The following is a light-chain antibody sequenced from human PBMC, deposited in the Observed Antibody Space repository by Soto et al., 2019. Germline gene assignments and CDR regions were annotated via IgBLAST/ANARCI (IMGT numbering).Light chain of an antibody. Sequence: QSVLSQPPSLSAAPGQTVTISCTGNSSNLGAGYDVHWYQQLPGAAPKLVIFGNRNRPSGVPERFSGSKSGTSASLAITGLQAEDEADYYCQAYDYSLTAAVFGGGTKLTVL. V-gene: IGLV1-40*01. CDR1: SSNLGAGYD. CDR3: QAYDYSLTAAV. J-gene: IGLJ3*02. CDR2: GNR.